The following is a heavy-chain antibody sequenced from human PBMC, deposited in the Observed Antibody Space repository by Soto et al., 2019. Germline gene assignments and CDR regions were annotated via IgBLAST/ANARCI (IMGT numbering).Heavy chain of an antibody. D-gene: IGHD5-18*01. J-gene: IGHJ4*02. CDR2: IIPMFGTA. V-gene: IGHV1-69*12. Sequence: QVQLVQSGAEVKKPESSVKVSCKAPGGTFSTYAISWVRQAPGQGLEWMGGIIPMFGTANYAARFQDRVTITADESTNTVYMELSSLRSADTAVYFCASGIQLWLRRINNGYSGWGQGPLVTVSS. CDR3: ASGIQLWLRRINNGYSG. CDR1: GGTFSTYA.